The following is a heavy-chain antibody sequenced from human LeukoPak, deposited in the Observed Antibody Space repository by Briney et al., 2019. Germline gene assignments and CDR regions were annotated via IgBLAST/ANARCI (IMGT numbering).Heavy chain of an antibody. D-gene: IGHD6-19*01. J-gene: IGHJ6*02. CDR1: GFTLSNYD. CDR2: MNPGGDT. Sequence: PGGSLRLSCAASGFTLSNYDMHWVRQPAGKGLEWVSSMNPGGDTFYPDSVKGRFTISRDNAENSFYLQLYSLRAGDTAVYYCAREIPVAGTNFYAMDVWGQGTTVTVSS. CDR3: AREIPVAGTNFYAMDV. V-gene: IGHV3-13*01.